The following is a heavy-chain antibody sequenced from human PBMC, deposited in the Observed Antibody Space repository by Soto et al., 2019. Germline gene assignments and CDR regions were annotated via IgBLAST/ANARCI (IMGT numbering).Heavy chain of an antibody. CDR1: GFTFSSYA. J-gene: IGHJ1*01. Sequence: EVQLLESGGGLVQPGGSLRLSCAASGFTFSSYAMRWVRQSPGRGLYWVSAIIGSGDSSYYADSVKGRFTISRDNSKNTLYLHMDSLRADDTAVYYCATEGAVSGIGYFQHWGQGTLVTVSS. V-gene: IGHV3-23*01. CDR2: IIGSGDSS. D-gene: IGHD6-19*01. CDR3: ATEGAVSGIGYFQH.